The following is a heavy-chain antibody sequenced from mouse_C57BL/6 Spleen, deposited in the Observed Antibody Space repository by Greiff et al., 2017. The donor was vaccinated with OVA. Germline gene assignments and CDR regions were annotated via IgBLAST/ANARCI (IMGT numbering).Heavy chain of an antibody. CDR1: GYTFPSYW. J-gene: IGHJ2*01. CDR3: ARVGYYEYPFC. V-gene: IGHV1-64*01. Sequence: QVQLQQPGAELVKPGASVKLSCKASGYTFPSYWMHWVKQRPGQGLEWMGMIHPNSGSTNYNEKFKRKATLTVAKSSSTAFMQLTSLTSADSAVDCCARVGYYEYPFCWGQGTTLTVAS. CDR2: IHPNSGST. D-gene: IGHD2-4*01.